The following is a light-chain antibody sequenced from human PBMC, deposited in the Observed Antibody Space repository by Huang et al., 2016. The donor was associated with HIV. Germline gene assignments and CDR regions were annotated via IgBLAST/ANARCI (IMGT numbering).Light chain of an antibody. V-gene: IGKV1-9*01. CDR2: AAS. Sequence: IQLTQSPSSLSLYVGDKVTITCRASQGIPNYVAWYQQRPGKAPKLLIYAASTLQSGVPARFSGSGSGADFTLSIANVQPEDSATYYCQQFSSYPLTFGGGTKVEIK. CDR1: QGIPNY. J-gene: IGKJ4*01. CDR3: QQFSSYPLT.